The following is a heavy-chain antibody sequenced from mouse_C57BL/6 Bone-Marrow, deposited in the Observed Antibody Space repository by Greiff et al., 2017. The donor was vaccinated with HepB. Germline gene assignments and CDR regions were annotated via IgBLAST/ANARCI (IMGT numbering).Heavy chain of an antibody. D-gene: IGHD2-1*01. CDR2: IYPGDGDT. CDR1: GFAFSSSW. V-gene: IGHV1-82*01. CDR3: ARGGNYFAD. J-gene: IGHJ3*01. Sequence: QVQLQQSGPELVKPGASVKFSCTASGFAFSSSWMNWVKQRPGQGLEWIGRIYPGDGDTNYNGKFQGKATLPADKSSNTTYMQLSRQTSEDSAVYFRARGGNYFADWGQGTLVTVSA.